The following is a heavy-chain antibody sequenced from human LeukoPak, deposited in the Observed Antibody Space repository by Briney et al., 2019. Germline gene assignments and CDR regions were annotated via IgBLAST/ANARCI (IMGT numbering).Heavy chain of an antibody. CDR2: IIPIFGTA. D-gene: IGHD3-3*01. CDR1: GYTFTSYG. J-gene: IGHJ6*02. V-gene: IGHV1-69*13. Sequence: ASVKVSCKASGYTFTSYGISWVRQAPGQGLEWMGGIIPIFGTANYAQKFQGRVTITADESTSTAYMELSSLRSEDTAVYYCARDTIFGVVIFPQKYGMDVWGQGTTVTVSS. CDR3: ARDTIFGVVIFPQKYGMDV.